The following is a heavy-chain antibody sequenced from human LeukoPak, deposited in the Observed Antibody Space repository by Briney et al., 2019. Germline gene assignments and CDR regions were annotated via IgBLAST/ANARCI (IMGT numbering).Heavy chain of an antibody. CDR3: ARRLASYSGYDGTYFDY. D-gene: IGHD5-12*01. V-gene: IGHV4-59*01. Sequence: SETLSLTCTVSGGSISSYYWSWLRQPPGKGLEWIGYIYYSGSTNYNPSLKSRVTISVDTSKNQFSLKLSSVTAADTAVYYCARRLASYSGYDGTYFDYWGQGTLVTVSS. CDR2: IYYSGST. CDR1: GGSISSYY. J-gene: IGHJ4*02.